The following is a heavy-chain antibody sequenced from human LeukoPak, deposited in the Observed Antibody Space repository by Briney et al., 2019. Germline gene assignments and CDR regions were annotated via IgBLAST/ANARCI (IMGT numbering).Heavy chain of an antibody. Sequence: PSETLSLTCAVYGGSFSGYYWSWIRQPPGKGPEWIGEINHSGSTNYNPSLKSRVTISVDTSKNQFSLKLSSVTAADTAVYYCARFYGDYLRYYYYGMDVWGQGTTVTVSS. CDR3: ARFYGDYLRYYYYGMDV. CDR2: INHSGST. CDR1: GGSFSGYY. D-gene: IGHD4-17*01. V-gene: IGHV4-34*01. J-gene: IGHJ6*02.